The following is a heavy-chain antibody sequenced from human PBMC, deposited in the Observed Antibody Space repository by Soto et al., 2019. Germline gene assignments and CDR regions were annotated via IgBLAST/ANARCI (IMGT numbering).Heavy chain of an antibody. CDR3: ARFPRIALAAFDC. D-gene: IGHD6-19*01. CDR2: IYSGDNT. V-gene: IGHV3-66*01. J-gene: IGHJ4*02. Sequence: WVSLRLSCTAAGVPVTSDDMSWVRQAPGKGLEWVSTIYSGDNTYYADSVKGRFIISRDKSKNTLYLQMNNLRAEDTAVYYCARFPRIALAAFDCWGQGTLVTVS. CDR1: GVPVTSDD.